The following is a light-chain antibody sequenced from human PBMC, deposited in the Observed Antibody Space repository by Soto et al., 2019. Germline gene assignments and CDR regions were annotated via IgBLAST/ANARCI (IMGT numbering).Light chain of an antibody. CDR3: QQYVSPPWT. V-gene: IGKV3-20*01. J-gene: IGKJ1*01. Sequence: EIVLTQSPGTLSSSPGERATLSCRASQSLSKTYLAWYQKKPGQAPRLLIDGASNRATGTPDRFSGSGSGTDFTLTISRLEPEDLAVYYCQQYVSPPWTFGQGTKVDIK. CDR2: GAS. CDR1: QSLSKTY.